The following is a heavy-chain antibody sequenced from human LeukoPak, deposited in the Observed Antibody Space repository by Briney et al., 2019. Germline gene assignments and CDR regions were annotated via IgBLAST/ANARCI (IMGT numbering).Heavy chain of an antibody. CDR3: ARHRYYGSGSYPPYYYGMDV. Sequence: SETLSLTCTVSGGSISSSSYYWSWIRQPPGKGLEWIGYIYYSGSTNYNPSLKSRVTISVDTSKNQFSLKLSSVTAADTAVYYCARHRYYGSGSYPPYYYGMDVWGQGTTVTVSS. J-gene: IGHJ6*02. CDR1: GGSISSSSYY. CDR2: IYYSGST. D-gene: IGHD3-10*01. V-gene: IGHV4-61*05.